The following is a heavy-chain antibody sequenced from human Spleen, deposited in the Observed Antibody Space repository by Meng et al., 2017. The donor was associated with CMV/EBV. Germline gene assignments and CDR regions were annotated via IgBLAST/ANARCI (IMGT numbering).Heavy chain of an antibody. J-gene: IGHJ4*02. V-gene: IGHV4-34*01. CDR3: ARDGSSSSWYSFDY. Sequence: SETLSLTCAVYGGSFSGYYWSWIRQPPGKGLEWIGEINHSGSTNYNPSLKSRVTISVDTSKNQFSLKLSSVTAADTAVYYCARDGSSSSWYSFDYWGQGTLVTVSS. D-gene: IGHD6-13*01. CDR1: GGSFSGYY. CDR2: INHSGST.